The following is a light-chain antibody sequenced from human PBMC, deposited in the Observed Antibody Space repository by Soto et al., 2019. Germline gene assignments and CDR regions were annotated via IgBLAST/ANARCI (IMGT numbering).Light chain of an antibody. CDR2: GAS. J-gene: IGKJ1*01. V-gene: IGKV3-20*01. CDR3: QQYGSSPRT. Sequence: ENLLTQSPGTLSLSPGEGATLSCRASRGVSANYLAWYQQKPGQAPTLLIYGASIRAAGIPDGFSGSGSGTDFTLTIRRLEPDDFAVYYCQQYGSSPRTFGQGTKVDI. CDR1: RGVSANY.